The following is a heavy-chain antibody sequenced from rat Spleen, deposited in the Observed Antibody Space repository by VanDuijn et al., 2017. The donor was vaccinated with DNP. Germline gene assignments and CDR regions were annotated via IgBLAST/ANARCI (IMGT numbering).Heavy chain of an antibody. V-gene: IGHV5-25*01. CDR2: ISSGGGST. J-gene: IGHJ2*01. CDR3: TSNPHIRTAAPFDY. CDR1: GFTLSNYD. D-gene: IGHD3-8*01. Sequence: EVQLVESGGGLVQPGRSMRLSCAASGFTLSNYDMAWVRQASPKGLEWVASISSGGGSTYYRDSVKGRFSLSRDNAKSTLYLQVNSLRSEDTATYYCTSNPHIRTAAPFDYWGQGVMVTVSS.